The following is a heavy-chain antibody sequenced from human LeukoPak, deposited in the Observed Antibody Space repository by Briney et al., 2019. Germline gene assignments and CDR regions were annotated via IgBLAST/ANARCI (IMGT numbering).Heavy chain of an antibody. D-gene: IGHD1-26*01. CDR2: SSGSGAST. J-gene: IGHJ4*02. V-gene: IGHV3-23*01. CDR1: GFTLSTNA. CDR3: AKDVGKWESLHFFDY. Sequence: GGSLRLSCLTSGFTLSTNAMSWVRQAPGKGLEWISGSSGSGASTYYADSVKGRFTISKDDSRNTLYLQMNSLRGDDTAVYYCAKDVGKWESLHFFDYWGQGTLVTVSS.